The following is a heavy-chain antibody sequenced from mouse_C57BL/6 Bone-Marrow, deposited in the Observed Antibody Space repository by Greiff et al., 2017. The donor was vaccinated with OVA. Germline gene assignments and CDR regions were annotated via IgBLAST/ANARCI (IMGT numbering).Heavy chain of an antibody. J-gene: IGHJ2*01. V-gene: IGHV5-6*01. D-gene: IGHD1-1*01. CDR2: ISSGGSYT. CDR1: GFTFSSYG. CDR3: ARATVVFDY. Sequence: EVQVVESGGALVKPGGSLKLSCAASGFTFSSYGMSWVRQTPDKRLEWVATISSGGSYTYYPDSVKGRFTISRDNAKNTLYLQMSSLKSEDTAMYYCARATVVFDYWGQGTTLTVSS.